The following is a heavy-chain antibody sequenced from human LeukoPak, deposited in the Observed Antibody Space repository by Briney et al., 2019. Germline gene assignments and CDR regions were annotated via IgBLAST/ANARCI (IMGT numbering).Heavy chain of an antibody. V-gene: IGHV3-23*01. CDR1: GFTFSSYA. CDR2: ISGSGGST. J-gene: IGHJ4*02. CDR3: AKSRYYDILTGYLDY. D-gene: IGHD3-9*01. Sequence: GSLRLSCAASGFTFSSYAMSWVRQAPGKGLEWVSAISGSGGSTYYADSVKGRFTISRDNSKNTLYLQMNSLGAEDTAVYYCAKSRYYDILTGYLDYWGQGTLVTVSS.